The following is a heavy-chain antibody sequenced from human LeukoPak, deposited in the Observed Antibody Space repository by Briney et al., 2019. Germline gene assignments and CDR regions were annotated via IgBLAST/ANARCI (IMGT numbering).Heavy chain of an antibody. CDR3: ARDRKLRYFDWLKYYYYGMDV. Sequence: SVKVSCKASGGTFSSYAISWVRQAPGQGLEWMGGIIPIFGTANYAQKFQGRVTITTDESTSTAYMELNSLRAEDTAVYYCARDRKLRYFDWLKYYYYGMDVWGQGTTVTVSS. V-gene: IGHV1-69*05. CDR2: IIPIFGTA. CDR1: GGTFSSYA. D-gene: IGHD3-9*01. J-gene: IGHJ6*02.